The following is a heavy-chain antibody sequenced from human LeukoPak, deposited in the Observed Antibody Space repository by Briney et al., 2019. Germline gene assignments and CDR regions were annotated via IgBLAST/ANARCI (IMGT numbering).Heavy chain of an antibody. CDR2: IYYSGST. CDR3: ARGALYYYDSSCYPTQGHFDY. V-gene: IGHV4-30-4*08. Sequence: SQTLSLTCTVSGGSISSGDYYWSWIRQPPGKGLEWIGYIYYSGSTYYNPSLKSRVTISVDTSKNQFSLELSSVTAADTAVYYCARGALYYYDSSCYPTQGHFDYWGQGTLVTVSS. J-gene: IGHJ4*02. D-gene: IGHD3-22*01. CDR1: GGSISSGDYY.